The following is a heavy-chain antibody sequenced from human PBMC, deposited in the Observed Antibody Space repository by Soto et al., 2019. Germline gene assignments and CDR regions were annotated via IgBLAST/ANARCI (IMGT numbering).Heavy chain of an antibody. CDR2: IMPVFATP. D-gene: IGHD3-3*02. V-gene: IGHV1-69*12. CDR3: ARDKDRQQLGGNYYYILDV. CDR1: GGTFSTSA. J-gene: IGHJ6*02. Sequence: QVQLVQSGAEVKKPGSSVKVSCKASGGTFSTSAISWVRQAPGQGLEWVGGIMPVFATPDYAQKFQGRVNITAGDSTNTAYLELASLRTDETAVYYCARDKDRQQLGGNYYYILDVWGQGTAITVSS.